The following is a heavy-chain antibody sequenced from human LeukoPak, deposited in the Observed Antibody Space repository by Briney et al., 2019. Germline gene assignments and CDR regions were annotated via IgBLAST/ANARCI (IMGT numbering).Heavy chain of an antibody. V-gene: IGHV5-51*01. CDR2: IYPGDSDT. Sequence: GESLKISCKGSGYSFTNNWIAWVRPKPGKGLEWMGIIYPGDSDTRYSPSFHGQVTISVDKSITTAYLQWSSLKASDTAMYYCATPTSGWPYYFDYWGQGTLVTVSS. CDR1: GYSFTNNW. J-gene: IGHJ4*02. D-gene: IGHD6-19*01. CDR3: ATPTSGWPYYFDY.